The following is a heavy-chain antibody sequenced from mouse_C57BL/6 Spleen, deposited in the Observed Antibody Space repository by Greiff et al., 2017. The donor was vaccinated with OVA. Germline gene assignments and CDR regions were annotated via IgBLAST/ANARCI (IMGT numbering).Heavy chain of an antibody. J-gene: IGHJ2*01. CDR1: GYTFTSYW. Sequence: VQLQQSGAELVKPGASVKLSCKASGYTFTSYWMQWVKQRPGQGLEWIGEIDPSDSYTNYNQKFKGKATLTVDTSSSTAYMQLSSLTSEDSAVYYCARGYYGLDYWGQGTTLTVSS. V-gene: IGHV1-50*01. D-gene: IGHD1-1*01. CDR2: IDPSDSYT. CDR3: ARGYYGLDY.